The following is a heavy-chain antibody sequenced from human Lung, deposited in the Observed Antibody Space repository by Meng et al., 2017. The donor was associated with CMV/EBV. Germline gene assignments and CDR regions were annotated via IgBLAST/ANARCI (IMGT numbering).Heavy chain of an antibody. CDR3: ASLLGYCSSTSCYEGNYYFDY. CDR1: GYTFTTYD. V-gene: IGHV1-2*02. J-gene: IGHJ4*02. D-gene: IGHD2-2*01. Sequence: ASVKVSCKASGYTFTTYDINWVRQATGQGLEWMGWINPNSGGTNYAQKFQGRVTMTRDTSISTAYMELSRLRSDDTAVYYCASLLGYCSSTSCYEGNYYFDYWGQGTLVTVSS. CDR2: INPNSGGT.